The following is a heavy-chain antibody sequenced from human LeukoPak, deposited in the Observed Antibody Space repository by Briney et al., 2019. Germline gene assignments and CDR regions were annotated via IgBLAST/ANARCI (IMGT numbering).Heavy chain of an antibody. CDR3: ASALYSSGWYTPDY. J-gene: IGHJ4*02. CDR2: INPSGGST. Sequence: ASVKVSCKASGYTFTTYYIHWVRQAPGQGLEWMGIINPSGGSTSYAQKFQGRVTMTRDTSTSTVYMELSCLRSEDTALYYCASALYSSGWYTPDYWGQGTLVTVSS. D-gene: IGHD6-19*01. CDR1: GYTFTTYY. V-gene: IGHV1-46*01.